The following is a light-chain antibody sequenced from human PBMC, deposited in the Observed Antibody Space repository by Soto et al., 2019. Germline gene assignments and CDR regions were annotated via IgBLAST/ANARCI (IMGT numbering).Light chain of an antibody. CDR2: EVS. J-gene: IGLJ1*01. CDR3: SSYAGSNKSV. Sequence: QSALTHPPSASGSPGQSVTNSCTGTSSDVGGYNYVSWFQQHPGKAPKLMIYEVSKRPSGVPDRFSGSKSGNTASLTVSGLQAEDEADYYCSSYAGSNKSVFGTGTKLTVL. V-gene: IGLV2-8*01. CDR1: SSDVGGYNY.